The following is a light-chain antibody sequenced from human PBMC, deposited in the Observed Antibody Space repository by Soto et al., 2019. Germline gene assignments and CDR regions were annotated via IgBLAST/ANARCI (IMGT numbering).Light chain of an antibody. Sequence: EIVLTQSPGTLSLSPGERATLSCRASQSVTNSYVAWYQQQLGQAPRLLIYGASIRATGIPDRFSGSGSGTDFTLTISGLEPEDSAVFYCQQYASSPTFGQGTKV. CDR3: QQYASSPT. V-gene: IGKV3-20*01. CDR2: GAS. CDR1: QSVTNSY. J-gene: IGKJ1*01.